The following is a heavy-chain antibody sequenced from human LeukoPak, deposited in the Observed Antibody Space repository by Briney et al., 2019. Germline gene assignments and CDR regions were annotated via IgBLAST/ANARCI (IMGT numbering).Heavy chain of an antibody. CDR1: GYSISSGYY. V-gene: IGHV4-38-2*01. CDR2: IYHSGST. J-gene: IGHJ4*02. Sequence: PSETLSLTCAVSGYSISSGYYWGWIRQPPGKGLEWIGSIYHSGSTYYNPSLKSRVTISVDTSKNQFSLKLSSVTAADTAVYYCARIYSGSYYDWGQGTLVTVSS. D-gene: IGHD1-26*01. CDR3: ARIYSGSYYD.